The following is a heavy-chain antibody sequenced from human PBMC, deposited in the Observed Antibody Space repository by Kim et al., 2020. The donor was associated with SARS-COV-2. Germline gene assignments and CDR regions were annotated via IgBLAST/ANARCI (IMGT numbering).Heavy chain of an antibody. J-gene: IGHJ4*02. Sequence: SETLSLTCTVSGGSISSGDYYWSWIRQPPGKGLEWIGYIDYSGSTYYNPSLKSRVTISVDTSKNQFSLKLSSVTAADTAVYYCARARATSITIFGVVIVHNFDYWGQGTLVTVSS. D-gene: IGHD3-3*01. V-gene: IGHV4-30-4*01. CDR3: ARARATSITIFGVVIVHNFDY. CDR2: IDYSGST. CDR1: GGSISSGDYY.